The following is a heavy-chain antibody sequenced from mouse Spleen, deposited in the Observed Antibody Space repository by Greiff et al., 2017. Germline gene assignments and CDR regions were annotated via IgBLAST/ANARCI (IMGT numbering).Heavy chain of an antibody. Sequence: VQLQQSGPGLVAPSQSLSITCTVSGFSLTNYAVHWVRQSPGKRLEWLGVIWSDGSTDYNAAFISRLSISKDNSKSQVFFKMNSLQADDTAIYYCARKDSYYSYDDWYFDVWGAGTTVTVSS. CDR1: GFSLTNYA. CDR3: ARKDSYYSYDDWYFDV. V-gene: IGHV2-4-1*01. CDR2: IWSDGST. J-gene: IGHJ1*01. D-gene: IGHD2-12*01.